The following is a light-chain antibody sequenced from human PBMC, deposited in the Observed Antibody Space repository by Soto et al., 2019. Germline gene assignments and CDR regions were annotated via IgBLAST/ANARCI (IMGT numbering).Light chain of an antibody. CDR2: DVT. CDR3: SSYASGGTYV. J-gene: IGLJ1*01. V-gene: IGLV2-14*01. Sequence: QSVLTQPASVSGSPGQSIAISCTGTSSDVGGYNSVSWYQQHPGKAPKLMIYDVTNQPSGVSNRFSGSKSGNTASLTISGLQAEDEADYYCSSYASGGTYVFGTGTKVTVL. CDR1: SSDVGGYNS.